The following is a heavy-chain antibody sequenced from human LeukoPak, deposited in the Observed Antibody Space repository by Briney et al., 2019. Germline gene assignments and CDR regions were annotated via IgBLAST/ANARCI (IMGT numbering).Heavy chain of an antibody. CDR1: GFTFSSYG. CDR3: AKGDSSGYYTYFQH. Sequence: GGSLRLSCAASGFTFSSYGMHWVRQAPGKRLEWVAVIWYDGSNKYYADSVKGRFTISRDNSKNTLYLQMNSLRAEDTAVYYCAKGDSSGYYTYFQHWGQGTLVTVSS. CDR2: IWYDGSNK. V-gene: IGHV3-33*06. D-gene: IGHD3-22*01. J-gene: IGHJ1*01.